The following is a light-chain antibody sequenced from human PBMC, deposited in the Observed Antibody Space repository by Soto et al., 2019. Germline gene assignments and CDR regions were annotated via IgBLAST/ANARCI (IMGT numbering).Light chain of an antibody. CDR1: QSVSTY. CDR3: HQRNT. J-gene: IGKJ5*01. CDR2: DTT. V-gene: IGKV3-11*01. Sequence: VLTQSPVTLSLSPGDRATLSCRASQSVSTYLAWYRQVPGQPPRLLIYDTTNRAAGIPPRFSGSRSGTDFTLTISSLEPEDFELYYSHQRNTFGQGTRLEIK.